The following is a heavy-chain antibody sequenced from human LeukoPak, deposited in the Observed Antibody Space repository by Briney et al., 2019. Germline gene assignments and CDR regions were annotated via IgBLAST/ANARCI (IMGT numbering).Heavy chain of an antibody. CDR2: ISGRGDST. V-gene: IGHV3-23*01. J-gene: IGHJ4*02. Sequence: GGSLRLSCVASGFTFSNYAMNWVRQAPGKGLEWVAVISGRGDSTYFPDSVKGRLTISRDDSKSMVFLQMNSLRVEDTAIYYCAKSSTRDAPLGYFDYWGQGALVTVSS. CDR1: GFTFSNYA. CDR3: AKSSTRDAPLGYFDY.